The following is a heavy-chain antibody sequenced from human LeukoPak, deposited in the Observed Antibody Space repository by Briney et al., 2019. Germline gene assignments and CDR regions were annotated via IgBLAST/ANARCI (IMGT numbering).Heavy chain of an antibody. V-gene: IGHV3-21*06. D-gene: IGHD3-10*02. J-gene: IGHJ6*04. CDR1: GFTFSRYR. CDR2: IISSSRYI. Sequence: TGGSLRLSCAASGFTFSRYRMNCVPEALGKRRECVSSIISSSRYIYYPDSMKGRYTISRANYKNSLYLQICNLRAEDTAVYYCAEHGITMIGGVWGKGTTVTISS. CDR3: AEHGITMIGGV.